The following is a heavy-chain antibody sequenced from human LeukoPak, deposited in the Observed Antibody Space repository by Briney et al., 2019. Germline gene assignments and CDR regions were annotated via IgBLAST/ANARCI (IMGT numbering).Heavy chain of an antibody. D-gene: IGHD6-19*01. CDR3: ARAYSSGWYYYYYYMDV. V-gene: IGHV7-4-1*02. Sequence: EASVKVSCKASGYTFTSYAMNWVRQAPGQGLEWMGWINTNTGNPTYAQGFTGRFVFSLDTSVSTAYLQISSLKAEDTAVYYCARAYSSGWYYYYYYMDVWGKGTTVTVSS. CDR1: GYTFTSYA. CDR2: INTNTGNP. J-gene: IGHJ6*03.